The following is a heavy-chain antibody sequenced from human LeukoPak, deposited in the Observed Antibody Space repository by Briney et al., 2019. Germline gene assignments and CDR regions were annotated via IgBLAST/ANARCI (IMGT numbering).Heavy chain of an antibody. CDR2: IKQDGSEK. V-gene: IGHV3-7*01. CDR3: ARDRDYGSGSYLY. Sequence: GGSLRLSCAASGFTFSGYWMSWVRQAPGKGLEWVANIKQDGSEKYYVDSVKGRFTISRDNAKNSLYLQMNSLRAEDTAVYYCARDRDYGSGSYLYWGQGTLVTVSS. CDR1: GFTFSGYW. D-gene: IGHD3-10*01. J-gene: IGHJ4*02.